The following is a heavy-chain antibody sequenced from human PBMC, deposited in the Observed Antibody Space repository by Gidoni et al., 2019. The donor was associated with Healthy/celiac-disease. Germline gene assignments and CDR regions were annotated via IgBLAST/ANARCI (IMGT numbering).Heavy chain of an antibody. CDR2: IYYSGST. J-gene: IGHJ4*02. V-gene: IGHV4-59*01. CDR3: ARSKYSSSFDY. CDR1: GGSISSYY. D-gene: IGHD6-13*01. Sequence: QVQLQESGPGLVKPSETLSLTCPVSGGSISSYYWSWIRQPPGKGLEWIGYIYYSGSTNYNPSPKSRVTISVDTSKNQFSLKLSSVTAADTAVYYCARSKYSSSFDYWGQGTLVTVSS.